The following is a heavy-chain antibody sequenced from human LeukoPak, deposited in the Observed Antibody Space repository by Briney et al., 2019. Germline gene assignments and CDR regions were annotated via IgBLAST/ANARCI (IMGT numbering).Heavy chain of an antibody. D-gene: IGHD2-21*02. Sequence: GRSLRLSCAASGFTFSHYAIHWVRQAPGKGLEWVAVISFDGTNKFYADSVKGRFTISRDNSKNALYLQMNSLRAEDTAVYYCARDRCGGNCYTFDYWAQGTLVTVSS. V-gene: IGHV3-30*03. CDR1: GFTFSHYA. J-gene: IGHJ4*02. CDR2: ISFDGTNK. CDR3: ARDRCGGNCYTFDY.